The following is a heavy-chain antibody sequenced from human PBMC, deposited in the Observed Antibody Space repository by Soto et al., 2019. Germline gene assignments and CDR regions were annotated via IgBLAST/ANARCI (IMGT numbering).Heavy chain of an antibody. J-gene: IGHJ4*02. CDR1: GFTFSSYV. CDR3: ASTNYDSSGYYYLDY. CDR2: IWYDGSNK. Sequence: PGGSLRLSCAASGFTFSSYVMHWVRQAPGKGLEWVAVIWYDGSNKYYADSVKGRFTISRDNSKNTLYLQMNSLRAEDTAVYYCASTNYDSSGYYYLDYWGQGTLVTVSS. V-gene: IGHV3-33*01. D-gene: IGHD3-22*01.